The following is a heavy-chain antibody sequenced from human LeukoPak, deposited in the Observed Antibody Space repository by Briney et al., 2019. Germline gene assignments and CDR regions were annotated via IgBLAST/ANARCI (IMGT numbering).Heavy chain of an antibody. Sequence: GGSLRLSCAASGFSVSSNYMSWVHQAPGKGLEWVSIIYRDGRTYYADSVKGRFTISRDTSKLFLQMNSLRAEDTAVYYCASLTPYYYDMGAFDIWGQGTMVTVSS. CDR3: ASLTPYYYDMGAFDI. CDR2: IYRDGRT. J-gene: IGHJ3*02. D-gene: IGHD3-22*01. V-gene: IGHV3-53*01. CDR1: GFSVSSNY.